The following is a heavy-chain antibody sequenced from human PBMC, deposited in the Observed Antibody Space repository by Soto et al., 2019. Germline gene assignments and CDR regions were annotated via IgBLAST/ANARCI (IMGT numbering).Heavy chain of an antibody. D-gene: IGHD6-13*01. CDR1: GGSFSGYY. J-gene: IGHJ4*02. CDR3: ARGRVFWPFDY. Sequence: SETLSLTCAVYGGSFSGYYWSWIRQPPGKGLEWIGEINHSGSTNYNPSLKSRVTISVDTSKNQFSLKLSSVTAADTAVYYCARGRVFWPFDYWGQGTLVTVSS. V-gene: IGHV4-34*01. CDR2: INHSGST.